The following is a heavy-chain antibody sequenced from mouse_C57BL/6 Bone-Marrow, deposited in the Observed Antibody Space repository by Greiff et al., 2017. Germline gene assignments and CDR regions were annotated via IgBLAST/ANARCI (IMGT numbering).Heavy chain of an antibody. V-gene: IGHV1-55*01. CDR2: IYPGSGST. CDR3: ARYYYDYDGFAY. J-gene: IGHJ3*01. D-gene: IGHD2-4*01. CDR1: GYTFTSYW. Sequence: FQLQQPGAELVKPGASVKMSCKASGYTFTSYWITWVKQRPGQGLEWIGDIYPGSGSTNYNEKFKSKATLTVDTSSSTAYMQLSSLTSEDSAVYYCARYYYDYDGFAYWGQGTLVTVSA.